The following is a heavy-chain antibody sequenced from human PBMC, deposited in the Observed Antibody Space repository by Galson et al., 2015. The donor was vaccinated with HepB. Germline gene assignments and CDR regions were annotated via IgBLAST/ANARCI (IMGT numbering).Heavy chain of an antibody. J-gene: IGHJ6*03. CDR2: INAGNGNT. Sequence: QSGAEVKKPGASVKVSCKASGSTFTSYAMHWVRQAPGQRLEWMGWINAGNGNTKYSQKFQGRVTITRDTSASTAYMELSSLRSEDTAVYYCARAVPAASGKEGYMDVWGKGTTVTVSS. CDR1: GSTFTSYA. D-gene: IGHD2-2*01. V-gene: IGHV1-3*01. CDR3: ARAVPAASGKEGYMDV.